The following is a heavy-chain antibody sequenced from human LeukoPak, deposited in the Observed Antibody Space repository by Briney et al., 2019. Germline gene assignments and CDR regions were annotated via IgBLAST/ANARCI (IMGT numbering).Heavy chain of an antibody. CDR2: IIPIFGTA. CDR3: ALNYYGSGTFDY. CDR1: GGTSSSYA. D-gene: IGHD3-10*01. V-gene: IGHV1-69*05. Sequence: SVKVSCKASGGTSSSYAISWVRQAPGQGLEWMGGIIPIFGTANYAQEFQGRVTITTDESTSTAYMELSSLRSEDTAVYYCALNYYGSGTFDYWGQGTLVTVSS. J-gene: IGHJ4*02.